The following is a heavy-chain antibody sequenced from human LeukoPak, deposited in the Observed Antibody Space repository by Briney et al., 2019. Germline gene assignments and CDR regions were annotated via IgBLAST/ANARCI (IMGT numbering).Heavy chain of an antibody. CDR3: ARASPSYDSRLGDY. D-gene: IGHD3-22*01. Sequence: ASVKVSCKASGYTLTNYGISWVRQAPGQGLEWMGWISTYTGNTNYAQKLQGSVTMTTDTATSTAYMELRSLTSDDTPVYYCARASPSYDSRLGDYWGQGTLVTVSS. J-gene: IGHJ4*02. CDR2: ISTYTGNT. V-gene: IGHV1-18*04. CDR1: GYTLTNYG.